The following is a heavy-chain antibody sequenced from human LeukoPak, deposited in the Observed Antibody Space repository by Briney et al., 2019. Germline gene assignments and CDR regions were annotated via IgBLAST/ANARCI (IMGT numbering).Heavy chain of an antibody. CDR3: ASGRGIDV. CDR2: INRSGST. Sequence: AETLSLTCAVYGGSFSGYYWSWIRQPPGKGLELIGEINRSGSTNYNPSLKSRVTISVDTSKNQSSLKLSSLTAADTAVYYCASGRGIDVWGQGTTVTVSS. CDR1: GGSFSGYY. J-gene: IGHJ6*02. V-gene: IGHV4-34*01.